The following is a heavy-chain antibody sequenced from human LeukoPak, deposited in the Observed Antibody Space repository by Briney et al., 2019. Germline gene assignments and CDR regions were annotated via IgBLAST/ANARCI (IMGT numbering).Heavy chain of an antibody. J-gene: IGHJ4*02. V-gene: IGHV3-49*04. Sequence: GGSLRLSCTASGFTFGDYAMSWVRQAPGKGLEWVGFIRSKAYGGTTEYAASVKGRFTISRDDSKSIAYLQMNSLKTEDTAVYYCTRDPYDSSGYYPYYFDYWGRGTLVTVSS. CDR3: TRDPYDSSGYYPYYFDY. CDR2: IRSKAYGGTT. D-gene: IGHD3-22*01. CDR1: GFTFGDYA.